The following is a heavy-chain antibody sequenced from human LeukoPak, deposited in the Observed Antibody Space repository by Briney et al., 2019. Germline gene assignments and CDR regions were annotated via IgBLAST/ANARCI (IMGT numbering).Heavy chain of an antibody. CDR3: AKDTLPYYYDSSPKY. CDR2: VRSDGSDK. V-gene: IGHV3-30*02. CDR1: GFTFTYYG. Sequence: GGSLRLSCGASGFTFTYYGMHWVRQAPGKGLEWVTFVRSDGSDKYYADSVKGRFTISRDNSKNTLYLQMNSLRAEDTAVYYCAKDTLPYYYDSSPKYWGQGTLVIVSS. J-gene: IGHJ4*02. D-gene: IGHD3-22*01.